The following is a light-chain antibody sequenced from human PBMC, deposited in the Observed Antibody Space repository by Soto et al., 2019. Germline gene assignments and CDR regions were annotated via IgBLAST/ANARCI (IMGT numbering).Light chain of an antibody. CDR1: QGVSSR. J-gene: IGKJ4*02. V-gene: IGKV1-12*01. Sequence: DLPMTQSPSSVSASVGDTVAITCRASQGVSSRLAWYQQKPGTAPKVLISVASSLQSGVPSRFSGSGSGTDFTLTISSLQPEDVATYYGQQNNSFPLTFGGGTKVEIK. CDR3: QQNNSFPLT. CDR2: VAS.